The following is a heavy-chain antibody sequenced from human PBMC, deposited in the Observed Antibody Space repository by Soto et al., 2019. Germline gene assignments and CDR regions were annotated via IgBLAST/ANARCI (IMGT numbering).Heavy chain of an antibody. Sequence: VQLLESGGGMVQPGGSLRLSCGASGFAFGTYAMNWVRQAPGKGLEWVSGISSRGGSTFYADSVQGRFIISRDNSKNTLYLQRDNLRVEDTAIYYCAKGGAEMLGYYYYFVMDVWGQGTTVSVSS. CDR3: AKGGAEMLGYYYYFVMDV. V-gene: IGHV3-23*01. D-gene: IGHD2-8*01. CDR2: ISSRGGST. J-gene: IGHJ6*02. CDR1: GFAFGTYA.